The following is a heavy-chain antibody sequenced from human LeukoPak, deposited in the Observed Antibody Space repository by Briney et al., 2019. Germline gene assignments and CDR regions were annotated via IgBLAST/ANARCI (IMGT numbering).Heavy chain of an antibody. Sequence: GSLRLSCAASGFTFSSYSMNWVRQAPGKGLEWVPYISSSSSTIYYADSVKGRFTISRDNAKNSLYLQMNSLRAEDTAVYYCARESCSSTSCYTETGIDYWGQGTLVTVSS. CDR2: ISSSSSTI. D-gene: IGHD2-2*02. CDR1: GFTFSSYS. J-gene: IGHJ4*02. CDR3: ARESCSSTSCYTETGIDY. V-gene: IGHV3-48*01.